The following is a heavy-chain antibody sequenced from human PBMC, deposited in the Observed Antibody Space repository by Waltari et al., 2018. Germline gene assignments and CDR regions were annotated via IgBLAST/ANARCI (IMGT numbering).Heavy chain of an antibody. D-gene: IGHD6-19*01. J-gene: IGHJ4*02. CDR2: ISYDGSNK. CDR3: AKDRRQWLVSVIDY. CDR1: GFTFSSYG. Sequence: QVQLVESGGGVVQPGRSLRLSCAASGFTFSSYGMPWVRQAPGKGLEWVAVISYDGSNKYYADSVKGRFTISRDNSKNTLYLQMNSLRAEDTAVYYCAKDRRQWLVSVIDYWGQGTLVTVSS. V-gene: IGHV3-30*18.